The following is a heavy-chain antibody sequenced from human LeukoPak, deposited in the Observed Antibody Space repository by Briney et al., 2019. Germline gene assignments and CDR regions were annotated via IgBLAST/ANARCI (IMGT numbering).Heavy chain of an antibody. CDR3: AKDSSGSYDAFDI. CDR2: ISSSGSYI. Sequence: GGSLRLSCAASGFTFSSYSMNWVRQALGKGLEWVSSISSSGSYIYYADSVKGRFTISRDNAKNSLYLQMNSLRAEDTAVYYCAKDSSGSYDAFDIWGQGTMVTVSS. V-gene: IGHV3-21*01. J-gene: IGHJ3*02. CDR1: GFTFSSYS. D-gene: IGHD3-22*01.